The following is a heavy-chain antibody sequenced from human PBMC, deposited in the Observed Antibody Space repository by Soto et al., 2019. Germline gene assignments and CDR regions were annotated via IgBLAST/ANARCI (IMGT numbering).Heavy chain of an antibody. CDR2: IHPSDGTT. J-gene: IGHJ4*02. CDR3: ARDLKYYDILTGLDY. CDR1: GYTFTYSH. D-gene: IGHD3-9*01. Sequence: GASVKVSCKASGYTFTYSHILWVRQAPGQGLEWIGIIHPSDGTTTYAQKFQDRVTMTRDTSTSTVYMELTSLRFEDTAMYYCARDLKYYDILTGLDYWGQGTQVTVS. V-gene: IGHV1-46*01.